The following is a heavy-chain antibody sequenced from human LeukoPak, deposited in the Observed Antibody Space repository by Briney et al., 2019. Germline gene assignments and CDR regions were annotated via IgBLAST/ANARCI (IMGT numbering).Heavy chain of an antibody. Sequence: AWGSLTLSCAASGLTFSSYEMNWVRQAPGKGLEWVSYISRSGSTKYYADPENRRFTIFSDNANNSLHLQINSLTADTAADYYCARDVTPGDYYYGMDVWGQGTTVSVSS. CDR2: ISRSGSTK. V-gene: IGHV3-48*03. J-gene: IGHJ6*02. CDR1: GLTFSSYE. D-gene: IGHD1-14*01. CDR3: ARDVTPGDYYYGMDV.